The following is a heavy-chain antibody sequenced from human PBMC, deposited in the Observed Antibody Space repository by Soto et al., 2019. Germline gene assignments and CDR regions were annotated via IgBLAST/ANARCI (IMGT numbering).Heavy chain of an antibody. V-gene: IGHV4-30-4*01. CDR2: IYYIGNA. Sequence: SGILFLTCSVSGGSISSGYYYWIWIRQHPGKGLQWIGNIYYIGNAYYNMSLKSRLIISIDTSKNQFSLKVGSVTAAVTDVYYCASSKLYGMAVSGQGPTVT. CDR1: GGSISSGYYY. J-gene: IGHJ6*02. CDR3: ASSKLYGMAV. D-gene: IGHD1-26*01.